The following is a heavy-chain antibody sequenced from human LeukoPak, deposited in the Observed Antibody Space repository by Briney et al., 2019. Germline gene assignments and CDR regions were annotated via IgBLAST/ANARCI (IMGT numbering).Heavy chain of an antibody. CDR1: GLTFSSYS. D-gene: IGHD5-18*01. V-gene: IGHV3-21*01. Sequence: GGSLRLSCAASGLTFSSYSMNWVRQAPGKGLEWVSSISSSSSYIYYADSVRGRFTISRDNAKNSLYLQMNSLRAEDTAVYYCAREARGYSLFDYWGQGTLVTVSS. CDR3: AREARGYSLFDY. CDR2: ISSSSSYI. J-gene: IGHJ4*02.